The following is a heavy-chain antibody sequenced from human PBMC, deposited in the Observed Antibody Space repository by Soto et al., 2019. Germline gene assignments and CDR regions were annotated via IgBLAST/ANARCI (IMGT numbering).Heavy chain of an antibody. J-gene: IGHJ5*02. Sequence: QVQLQQWGAGLLKPSETLSLTCAVYGGSFSGYYWSWIRQPPGKGLEWIWEINHSGSTNYNPSLKSRVIISVATSKNQFSLKLSSVTAADTAVYYCARRPDRILCHWFDTWGQGTLVTVSS. D-gene: IGHD2-15*01. CDR1: GGSFSGYY. CDR2: INHSGST. V-gene: IGHV4-34*01. CDR3: ARRPDRILCHWFDT.